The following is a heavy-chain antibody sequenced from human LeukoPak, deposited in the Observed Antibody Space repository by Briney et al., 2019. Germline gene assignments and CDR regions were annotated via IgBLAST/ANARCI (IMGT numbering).Heavy chain of an antibody. CDR1: GGSFSGYY. CDR3: ARGMDIVVLPGYYYYMDV. J-gene: IGHJ6*03. D-gene: IGHD2-2*03. V-gene: IGHV4-34*01. Sequence: SETLSLTCAVYGGSFSGYYWSWIRQPPGKGLEWIGEINHSGSTNYNPSLKSRVTISVDTSKNQFSLKLSSVTAADTAVYYCARGMDIVVLPGYYYYMDVWGKGTTVTVSS. CDR2: INHSGST.